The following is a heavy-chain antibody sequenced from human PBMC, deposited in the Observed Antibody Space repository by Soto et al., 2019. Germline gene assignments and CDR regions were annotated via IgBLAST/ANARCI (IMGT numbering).Heavy chain of an antibody. D-gene: IGHD3-22*01. Sequence: GGSLRLSCAASGFTFSSYSMNWVRQAPGKGLEWVSSISSSSSYIYYADSVKGRFTISRDNAKNSLYLQMNSLRAEDTAVYYCARDRYYYDSNGSPFDYWGQGTLVTVSS. CDR3: ARDRYYYDSNGSPFDY. CDR1: GFTFSSYS. V-gene: IGHV3-21*01. J-gene: IGHJ4*02. CDR2: ISSSSSYI.